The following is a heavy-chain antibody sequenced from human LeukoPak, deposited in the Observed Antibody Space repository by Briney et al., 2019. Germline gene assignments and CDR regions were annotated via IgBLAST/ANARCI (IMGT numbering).Heavy chain of an antibody. V-gene: IGHV1-2*02. CDR1: GYTFTGYY. Sequence: ASVKVSCKASGYTFTGYYMHWVRQAPGQGLEWMGWINPNSGGTNYAQKFQGRVTMTRDTSISTAYMELSRLRSEDTAVYYCARVLGYCSGGSCYSVAFDIWGQGTMVTVSS. J-gene: IGHJ3*02. CDR3: ARVLGYCSGGSCYSVAFDI. CDR2: INPNSGGT. D-gene: IGHD2-15*01.